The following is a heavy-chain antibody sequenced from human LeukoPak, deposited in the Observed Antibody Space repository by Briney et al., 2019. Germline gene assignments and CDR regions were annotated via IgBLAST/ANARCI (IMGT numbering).Heavy chain of an antibody. CDR2: ISGSGGST. V-gene: IGHV3-23*01. J-gene: IGHJ4*02. CDR3: AKPPRYYYDSSGLGYFDY. Sequence: GGSLRLSCAASGFTFSSYAMSWVRQAPGKGLEWVSAISGSGGSTYYADSVKGRFTISRDNSKNTLYLQMNSLRAEDTAVYYCAKPPRYYYDSSGLGYFDYWGQGTLVTVSS. CDR1: GFTFSSYA. D-gene: IGHD3-22*01.